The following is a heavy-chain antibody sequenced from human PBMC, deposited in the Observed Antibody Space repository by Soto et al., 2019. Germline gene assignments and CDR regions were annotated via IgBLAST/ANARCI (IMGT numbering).Heavy chain of an antibody. D-gene: IGHD3-22*01. V-gene: IGHV1-3*01. CDR2: INAGNGNT. J-gene: IGHJ6*02. CDR3: ARDPNDSSAYYHHYYYGMDV. Sequence: ASVKVSCKASGYTLTSYGIHWVRQAPGQRLEWTGWINAGNGNTKYSEKFQGRATITRDTSASTAYLELSSLRSEDTAVYYCARDPNDSSAYYHHYYYGMDVWGQGTTVTVS. CDR1: GYTLTSYG.